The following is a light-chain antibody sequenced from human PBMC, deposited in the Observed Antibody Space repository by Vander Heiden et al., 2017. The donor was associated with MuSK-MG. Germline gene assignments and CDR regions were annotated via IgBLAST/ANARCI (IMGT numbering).Light chain of an antibody. Sequence: DIQMTQSPSSLSASVGDRVTITCRASHAISTYLNWYQHKPGKAPQLLIYAASSLQSGVPSRFSGSGSGTDFTLTISSLQLEDFPTYYCQQSHNTPFTFGQGTRLEVK. CDR3: QQSHNTPFT. V-gene: IGKV1-39*01. CDR2: AAS. CDR1: HAISTY. J-gene: IGKJ5*01.